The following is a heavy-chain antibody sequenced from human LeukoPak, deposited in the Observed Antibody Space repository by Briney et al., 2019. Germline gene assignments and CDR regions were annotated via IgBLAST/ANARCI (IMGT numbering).Heavy chain of an antibody. CDR3: AKDGTFGAATYYFDY. CDR2: ISYDGSNK. D-gene: IGHD3-3*01. Sequence: GGSLRLSCAASGFTFSSYAMTWVRQAPGKGLEWVAVISYDGSNKYYADSVKGRFTISRDNSENTVYLQMNSLRSEDTAVYYCAKDGTFGAATYYFDYWGQGTLVTVSS. J-gene: IGHJ4*02. CDR1: GFTFSSYA. V-gene: IGHV3-30-3*01.